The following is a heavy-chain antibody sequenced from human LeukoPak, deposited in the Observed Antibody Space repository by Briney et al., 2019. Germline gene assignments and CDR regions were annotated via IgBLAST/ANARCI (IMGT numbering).Heavy chain of an antibody. CDR3: ARESVEMATTNYFDY. Sequence: QPGGSLRLSCAASGFTFKTYEMNWVRQAPGKGLEWVSYISSSSSYTNYADSVKGRFTISRDNAKNSLYLQMNSLRAEDTAVYYCARESVEMATTNYFDYWGQGTLVTVSS. D-gene: IGHD5-24*01. J-gene: IGHJ4*02. V-gene: IGHV3-48*03. CDR1: GFTFKTYE. CDR2: ISSSSSYT.